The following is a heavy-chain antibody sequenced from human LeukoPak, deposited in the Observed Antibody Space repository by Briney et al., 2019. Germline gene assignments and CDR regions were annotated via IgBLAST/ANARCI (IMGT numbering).Heavy chain of an antibody. J-gene: IGHJ4*02. CDR1: GFTFSSYA. D-gene: IGHD2-21*02. V-gene: IGHV3-30*18. CDR2: ISYDGSNK. Sequence: PGGSLRLSCAASGFTFSSYAMSWVRQAPGKGLEWVAVISYDGSNKYYADSVKGRFTISRDNSKNTLSLQMNSLRVEDTAVYYCAKLVYCGGDCSPGDYWGQGTLVTVSS. CDR3: AKLVYCGGDCSPGDY.